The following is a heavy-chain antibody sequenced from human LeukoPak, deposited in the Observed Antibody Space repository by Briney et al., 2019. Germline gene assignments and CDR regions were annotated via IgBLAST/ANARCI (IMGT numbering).Heavy chain of an antibody. CDR3: ARAVRTIVVVPAASIDY. CDR1: GFTFSSYS. V-gene: IGHV3-48*01. D-gene: IGHD2-2*01. CDR2: ISSSSSTI. Sequence: GGSLRLSCAASGFTFSSYSMNWVRQAPGKGLEWVSYISSSSSTIYYADSMKGRFTISRDNAKNSLYLQMNSLRAEDTAVYYCARAVRTIVVVPAASIDYWGQGTLVTVSS. J-gene: IGHJ4*02.